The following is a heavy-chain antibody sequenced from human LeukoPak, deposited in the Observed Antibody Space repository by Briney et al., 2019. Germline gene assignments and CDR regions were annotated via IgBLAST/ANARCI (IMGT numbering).Heavy chain of an antibody. CDR1: GFTFSGSV. J-gene: IGHJ4*02. V-gene: IGHV3-73*01. CDR3: TGGSSTDFDY. D-gene: IGHD6-13*01. Sequence: PGVSLRLSCAASGFTFSGSVIHWVRQASGKGLEWVGRIRSKANSYATAYAASVKGRFTISRDDSKNTAYLQMNSLKTEDTAVYYCTGGSSTDFDYWGQGTLVTVSS. CDR2: IRSKANSYAT.